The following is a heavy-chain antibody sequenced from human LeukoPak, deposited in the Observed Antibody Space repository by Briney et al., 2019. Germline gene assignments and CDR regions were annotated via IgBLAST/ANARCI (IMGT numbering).Heavy chain of an antibody. V-gene: IGHV3-48*03. CDR1: GFTFNSYG. CDR2: ISSSGTSI. D-gene: IGHD5-12*01. CDR3: ARWAIVATTYYYNYGLDV. J-gene: IGHJ6*02. Sequence: GSLRLSCAASGFTFNSYGMNWVRQAPGKGPEWVSHISSSGTSIYYADSVKGRFTISRDNAKNSLYLQMNSLRAEDTAVYYCARWAIVATTYYYNYGLDVWGQGTTVTVSS.